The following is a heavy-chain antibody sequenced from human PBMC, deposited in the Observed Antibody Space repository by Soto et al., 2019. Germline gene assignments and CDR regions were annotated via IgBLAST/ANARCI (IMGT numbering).Heavy chain of an antibody. V-gene: IGHV1-69*13. CDR2: INPIFGTA. J-gene: IGHJ6*02. Sequence: ASVKVSCKASGYTFTSYYMHWVRQAPGQGLEWMGRINPIFGTANYAQKFQGRVTITADESTSTAYMELSSLRSEDTAVYYCARSMIVDPYYYYGMDVWGQGTTVTVSS. D-gene: IGHD3-22*01. CDR3: ARSMIVDPYYYYGMDV. CDR1: GYTFTSYY.